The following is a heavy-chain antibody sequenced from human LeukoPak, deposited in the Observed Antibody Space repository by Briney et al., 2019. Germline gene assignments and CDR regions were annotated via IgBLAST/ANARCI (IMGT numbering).Heavy chain of an antibody. V-gene: IGHV1-69*06. CDR2: IIPIFGTA. J-gene: IGHJ4*02. CDR3: ARALYYDILTGYYNSFDY. CDR1: GGTFSSYA. Sequence: SVKVSCKASGGTFSSYAISWVRQAPGQGLEWMGGIIPIFGTANYAQKFQGRVTITADKSTSTAYMELSSRRSEDTAVYYCARALYYDILTGYYNSFDYWGQGTLVTVSS. D-gene: IGHD3-9*01.